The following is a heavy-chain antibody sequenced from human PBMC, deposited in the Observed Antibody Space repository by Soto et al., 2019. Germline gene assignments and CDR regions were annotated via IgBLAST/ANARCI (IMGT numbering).Heavy chain of an antibody. CDR1: GFSFSSST. CDR2: ISTSSGYI. D-gene: IGHD5-18*01. J-gene: IGHJ4*02. CDR3: ARGKGWLQFGS. Sequence: GGSLRLSCAASGFSFSSSTMNWVRQAPGKGLEWVSSISTSSGYIYYADSVKGRFTISGDNAKNSLYLQMSSLRADDTAVYYCARGKGWLQFGSRAQGTLVTVSS. V-gene: IGHV3-21*01.